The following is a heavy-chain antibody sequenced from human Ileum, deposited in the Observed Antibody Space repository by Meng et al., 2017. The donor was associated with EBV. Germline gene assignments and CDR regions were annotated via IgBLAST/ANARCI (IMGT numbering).Heavy chain of an antibody. D-gene: IGHD2-8*02. J-gene: IGHJ4*02. Sequence: VRLQQWGAGLLKPSDSLYPTFAVNGGSRSGADWNGIRQPPGKGLEWIGESIHGGSPSYNPPLKSRVTISMETSKYPLSLMLSSVPAADTAVYYCARRPTGIDYWGQRTLVTVSS. CDR1: GGSRSGAD. CDR2: SIHGGSP. CDR3: ARRPTGIDY. V-gene: IGHV4-34*12.